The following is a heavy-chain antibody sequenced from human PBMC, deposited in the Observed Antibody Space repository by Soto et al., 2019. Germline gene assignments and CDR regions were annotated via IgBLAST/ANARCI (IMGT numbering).Heavy chain of an antibody. Sequence: SETLSLTCAVSGYSISSGYYWGWIRQPPGKGLEWIGSIYHSGSTYYNPSLKSRVTISVDTSKNQFSLKPRSVTAADTAVYYCARVLGRYSSGSNWFDPWGQGTLVTVSS. CDR2: IYHSGST. V-gene: IGHV4-38-2*01. CDR1: GYSISSGYY. D-gene: IGHD6-19*01. CDR3: ARVLGRYSSGSNWFDP. J-gene: IGHJ5*02.